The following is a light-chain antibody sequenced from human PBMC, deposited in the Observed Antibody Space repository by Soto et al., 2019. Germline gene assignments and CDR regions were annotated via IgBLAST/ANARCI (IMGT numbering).Light chain of an antibody. V-gene: IGKV3-20*01. J-gene: IGKJ5*01. Sequence: IVLTHSPGTLSLSPWERTTLSFRASQSISRYLAWYQQKPGQGPRLLIYGASSRATGTPDRFSGSGSGTDFTLTINRLEPEDFALYYCQQYGNSPITFGQGTRLEI. CDR1: QSISRY. CDR3: QQYGNSPIT. CDR2: GAS.